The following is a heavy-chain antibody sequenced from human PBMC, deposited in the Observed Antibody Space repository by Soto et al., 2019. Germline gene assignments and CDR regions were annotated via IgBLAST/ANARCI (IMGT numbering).Heavy chain of an antibody. CDR3: ARGRELELSACDT. V-gene: IGHV4-30-2*01. Sequence: SETLYLTSAVSGGSISSGGYSWSWIRQPPGKGLEWIGYIYHSGSTYYNPSLKSRLTISVDRSNNQFSLKLSAVTDAYTAVHYWARGRELELSACDTWGQGERVT. D-gene: IGHD1-7*01. CDR1: GGSISSGGYS. J-gene: IGHJ3*02. CDR2: IYHSGST.